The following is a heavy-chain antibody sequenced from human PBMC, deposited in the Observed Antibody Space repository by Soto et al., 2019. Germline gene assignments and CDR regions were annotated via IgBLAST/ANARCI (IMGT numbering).Heavy chain of an antibody. J-gene: IGHJ3*02. V-gene: IGHV1-18*01. CDR1: GYTFTSYG. CDR3: ARHPFVLRGTQGAFDI. Sequence: QVQLVQSGAEVKKPGASVKVSCKASGYTFTSYGISWVRQAPGQGLEWMGWISAYNGNTNYAQKLQGRVTMTTDTXTXXAYMELRSLRSDDTAVYYCARHPFVLRGTQGAFDIWGQGTMVTVSS. CDR2: ISAYNGNT. D-gene: IGHD1-26*01.